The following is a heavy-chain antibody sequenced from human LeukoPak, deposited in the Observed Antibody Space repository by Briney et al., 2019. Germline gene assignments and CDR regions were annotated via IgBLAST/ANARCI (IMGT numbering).Heavy chain of an antibody. CDR1: GGSISSSSYY. D-gene: IGHD6-19*01. CDR3: ARDGSSGWYYDY. V-gene: IGHV4-39*07. J-gene: IGHJ4*02. Sequence: SETLSLTCTVSGGSISSSSYYWGWIRQPPGKGLEWIGEINHSGSTNYNPSLKSRVTISVDTSKNQFSLKLSSVTAADTAVYYCARDGSSGWYYDYWGQGTLVTVSS. CDR2: INHSGST.